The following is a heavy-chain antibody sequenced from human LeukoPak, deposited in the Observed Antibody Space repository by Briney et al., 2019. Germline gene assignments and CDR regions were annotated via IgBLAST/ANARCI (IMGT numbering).Heavy chain of an antibody. CDR2: INHSGST. CDR3: ARHRSYYGSGSPKWYFDY. CDR1: GGSFSGYY. J-gene: IGHJ4*02. V-gene: IGHV4-34*01. Sequence: SETLSLTCAVYGGSFSGYYWSWIRQPPGKGLEWIGEINHSGSTNYNPSLKSRVTISLDTSKNQFSLKLSSVTAADTAVYYCARHRSYYGSGSPKWYFDYWGQGTLVTVSS. D-gene: IGHD3-10*01.